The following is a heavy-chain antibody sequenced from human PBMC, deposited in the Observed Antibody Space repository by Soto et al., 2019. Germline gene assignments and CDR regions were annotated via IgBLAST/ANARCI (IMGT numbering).Heavy chain of an antibody. CDR1: GFSVRSSQ. Sequence: PGGSLRLSCAASGFSVRSSQMSWVRQAPGKGLEWVSVIFIDGTTHYGVSVKGRFTISRDSARNTLYLQMNGLRVDDTAVYYCARVGPYVSLIYLFRYDRFDPRGQGTQVTVSS. V-gene: IGHV3-53*01. CDR3: ARVGPYVSLIYLFRYDRFDP. D-gene: IGHD3-10*01. J-gene: IGHJ5*02. CDR2: IFIDGTT.